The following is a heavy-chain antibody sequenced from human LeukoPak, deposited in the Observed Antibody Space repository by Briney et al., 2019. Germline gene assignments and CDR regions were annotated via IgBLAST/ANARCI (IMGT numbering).Heavy chain of an antibody. Sequence: SETLSLTCTVSGGSISSGSYYWSWIRQPAGKGLEWIGRIYTSGSTNYNPSLKSRVTISVDTSKNQFSLKLSSVTAADTAVYDCARTSYAEYNWFDPWGQGTLVTVSS. CDR3: ARTSYAEYNWFDP. J-gene: IGHJ5*02. D-gene: IGHD2-2*01. CDR2: IYTSGST. CDR1: GGSISSGSYY. V-gene: IGHV4-61*02.